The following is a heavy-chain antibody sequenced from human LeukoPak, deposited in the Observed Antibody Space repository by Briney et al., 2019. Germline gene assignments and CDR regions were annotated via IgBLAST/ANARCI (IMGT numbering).Heavy chain of an antibody. CDR2: INPNSGGT. J-gene: IGHJ3*01. D-gene: IGHD6-6*01. CDR1: GYTFTGYY. Sequence: ASVKVSCKASGYTFTGYYMHWVRQAPGQGLEWMGWINPNSGGTNYAQKFQGRVTMTRDTSISTAYMELSRLRSDDTAVYYCARGPSEYSSSSDTCDVWGQGTMVTVSS. CDR3: ARGPSEYSSSSDTCDV. V-gene: IGHV1-2*02.